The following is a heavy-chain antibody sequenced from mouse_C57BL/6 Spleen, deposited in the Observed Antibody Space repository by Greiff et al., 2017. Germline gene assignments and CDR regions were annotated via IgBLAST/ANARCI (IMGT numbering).Heavy chain of an antibody. CDR3: ASLLYGSNDY. D-gene: IGHD1-1*01. V-gene: IGHV14-2*01. Sequence: DVQLQESGAELVKPGASVKLSCTASGFNIKDYYMHWVKQRTEQGLEWIGRIDPGDGETKYAPKFQGKATITADKSSNTAYLQRSSLTSEDTAVYYCASLLYGSNDYWGQGTTLTVSS. CDR2: IDPGDGET. J-gene: IGHJ2*01. CDR1: GFNIKDYY.